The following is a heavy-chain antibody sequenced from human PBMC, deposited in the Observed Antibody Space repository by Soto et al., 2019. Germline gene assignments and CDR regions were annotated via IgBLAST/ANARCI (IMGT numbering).Heavy chain of an antibody. D-gene: IGHD3-22*01. V-gene: IGHV4-30-4*01. Sequence: PSETLSLTCTVSGGSISSGDYYWSWIRQPPGKGLEWIGYIYYSGSTYYNPSLKSRVTISVDTSKNQFSLKLSSVTAADTAVYYCARVDGPNYYDSSITYWGQGTLVTVSS. J-gene: IGHJ4*02. CDR3: ARVDGPNYYDSSITY. CDR1: GGSISSGDYY. CDR2: IYYSGST.